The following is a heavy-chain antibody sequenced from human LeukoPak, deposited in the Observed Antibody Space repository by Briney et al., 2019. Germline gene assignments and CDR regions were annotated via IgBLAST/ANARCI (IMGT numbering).Heavy chain of an antibody. J-gene: IGHJ5*02. V-gene: IGHV1-69*13. D-gene: IGHD1-26*01. Sequence: ASVKVSCKASGGTFSSYAISWVRQAPGQGLEWMGGIIPIFGTANYAQKFQGRVTITADESTSTAYMELSSLRSEDTAVYYCAREATINVGAGGDWFDPWGQGTLVTVSS. CDR2: IIPIFGTA. CDR3: AREATINVGAGGDWFDP. CDR1: GGTFSSYA.